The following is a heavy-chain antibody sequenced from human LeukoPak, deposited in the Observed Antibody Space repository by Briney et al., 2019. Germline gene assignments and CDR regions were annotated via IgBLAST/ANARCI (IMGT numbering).Heavy chain of an antibody. CDR1: GYTFTSYD. D-gene: IGHD6-6*01. CDR3: ARGSVSVAAGGY. V-gene: IGHV1-18*01. Sequence: ASVKVSCKASGYTFTSYDINWVRQATGQGLEWMGWISAYNGNTNYAQKLQGRVTMTTDTSTSTAYTELRSLRSDDTAVYYCARGSVSVAAGGYWGQGTLVTVSS. CDR2: ISAYNGNT. J-gene: IGHJ4*02.